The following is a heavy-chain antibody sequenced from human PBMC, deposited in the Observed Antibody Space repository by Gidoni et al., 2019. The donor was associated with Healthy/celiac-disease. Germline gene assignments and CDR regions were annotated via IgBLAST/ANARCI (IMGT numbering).Heavy chain of an antibody. CDR1: GYYFTGYY. CDR3: ARRWRIVVVVALVGDAFDI. D-gene: IGHD2-15*01. Sequence: VQLVRSGAEGKKPGASVEVACKSSGYYFTGYYMHGVRPAPGQGLEWMGWINPNSGGTNYAQKFQGRVTMTRDTSISTAYMELSRLSSDDTAVYYCARRWRIVVVVALVGDAFDIWGQVTMVTVSS. J-gene: IGHJ3*02. V-gene: IGHV1-2*02. CDR2: INPNSGGT.